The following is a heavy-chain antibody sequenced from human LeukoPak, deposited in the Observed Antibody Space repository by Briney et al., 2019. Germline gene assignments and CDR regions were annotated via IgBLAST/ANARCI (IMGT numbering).Heavy chain of an antibody. Sequence: ASVKVSCKASGYTFTSYGISWVRQAPGQGLEWMGWISGYNGNTNYAQKVQGRVTMTTDTSTSTAYMELRSLRSDDTAVYYCAEVPGGRLGVPTFDNGGQGTWSPSPQ. CDR2: ISGYNGNT. J-gene: IGHJ4*02. D-gene: IGHD3-16*01. CDR1: GYTFTSYG. V-gene: IGHV1-18*01. CDR3: AEVPGGRLGVPTFDN.